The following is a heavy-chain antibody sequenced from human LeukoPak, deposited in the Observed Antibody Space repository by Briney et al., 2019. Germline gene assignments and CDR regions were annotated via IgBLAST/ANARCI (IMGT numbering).Heavy chain of an antibody. CDR1: GLTFIRCW. CDR3: TSWGDTTAEYFQR. D-gene: IGHD2-21*02. V-gene: IGHV3-7*01. CDR2: INPDGRDT. J-gene: IGHJ1*01. Sequence: GGSLRLSFFVSGLTFIRCWRNWVGQPPGKGRNWVAHINPDGRDTYYVDSVKGRFTISRDNAQNSMYLQMNSLRVEDTAVYYCTSWGDTTAEYFQRWGQGTLVTVSS.